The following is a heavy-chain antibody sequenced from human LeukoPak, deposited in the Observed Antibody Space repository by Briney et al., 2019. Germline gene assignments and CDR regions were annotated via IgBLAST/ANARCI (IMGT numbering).Heavy chain of an antibody. CDR1: GGSISSGSYY. J-gene: IGHJ6*03. D-gene: IGHD3-10*01. V-gene: IGHV4-61*02. CDR2: IYTSGST. CDR3: ARGRGVRGVGRYYMDV. Sequence: PSETLSLTCTVSGGSISSGSYYWSWIRQPAGKGLEWIGRIYTSGSTNYNPSLKSRVTISVDTSKNQFSLKLSSVTAADTAVYYCARGRGVRGVGRYYMDVWGKGTTVTVSS.